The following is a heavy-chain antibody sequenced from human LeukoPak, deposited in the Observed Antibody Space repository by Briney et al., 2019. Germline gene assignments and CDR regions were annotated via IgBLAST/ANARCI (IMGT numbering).Heavy chain of an antibody. CDR2: VRASGVGT. CDR1: GFTFSDHV. D-gene: IGHD1-26*01. V-gene: IGHV3-23*01. CDR3: AARSSGNPYF. Sequence: PGGSLRLSCAASGFTFSDHVMSWVRQAPGKGLEWVSSVRASGVGTHYADSVKGRFTISRDNSKNTLYLQMNSLRVEDTAVYYCAARSSGNPYFWGQGTLVTVSS. J-gene: IGHJ4*02.